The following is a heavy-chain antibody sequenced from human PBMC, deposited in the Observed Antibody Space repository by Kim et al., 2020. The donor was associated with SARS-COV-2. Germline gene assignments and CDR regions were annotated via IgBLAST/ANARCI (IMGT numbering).Heavy chain of an antibody. Sequence: GGSLRLSCAASGFTFSSAWMGWVRQAPGKGLEWVGRIKSNSDGGTADYAAPVKGRFSISRDDSKNTLYLQMNSLKTEDIALYYCSTALQWEHMVDYWGQGTLVTVSS. CDR2: IKSNSDGGTA. CDR1: GFTFSSAW. D-gene: IGHD1-26*01. V-gene: IGHV3-15*01. CDR3: STALQWEHMVDY. J-gene: IGHJ4*02.